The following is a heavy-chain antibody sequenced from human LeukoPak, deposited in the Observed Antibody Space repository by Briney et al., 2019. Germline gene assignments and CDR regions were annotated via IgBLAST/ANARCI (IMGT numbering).Heavy chain of an antibody. CDR2: INPGGGST. D-gene: IGHD5-24*01. V-gene: IGHV1-46*03. Sequence: ASVKVSCKASGYTFTTYYMHWVRQAPGQGLQWMGIINPGGGSTSYAQKFQGRVTMTRDTSTSTVYMELSSLRSDDTAIYYCARSVKMPTIVHWGQGTLVTVSS. CDR3: ARSVKMPTIVH. CDR1: GYTFTTYY. J-gene: IGHJ4*02.